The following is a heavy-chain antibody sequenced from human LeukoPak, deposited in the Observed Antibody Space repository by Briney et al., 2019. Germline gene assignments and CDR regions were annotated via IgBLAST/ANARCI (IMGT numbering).Heavy chain of an antibody. V-gene: IGHV3-9*01. CDR2: ISWNSGSI. CDR3: AKDIMNQLLEVNGMDV. CDR1: GFTFDDYA. J-gene: IGHJ6*02. Sequence: PGGSLRLSCAASGFTFDDYAMHWVRQAPGKGLEWVSGISWNSGSIGYADSVKGRFTISRDNAKNSLYLQMNSLRAEDTALYYCAKDIMNQLLEVNGMDVWGQGTTVTVSS. D-gene: IGHD2-2*01.